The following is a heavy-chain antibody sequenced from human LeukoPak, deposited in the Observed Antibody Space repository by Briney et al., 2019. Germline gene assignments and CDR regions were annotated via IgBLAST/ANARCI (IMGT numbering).Heavy chain of an antibody. Sequence: SQTLSLTCTVSGGSISSYYWSWIRQPPGKGLEWIGYIYNSGSTNYNPSLRSRVTISVDTSKNQFSLKLSSVTAADTAVYYCARGYSSGYSSGLYVDVWGKGTTVTVSS. V-gene: IGHV4-59*01. CDR1: GGSISSYY. J-gene: IGHJ6*03. CDR3: ARGYSSGYSSGLYVDV. D-gene: IGHD6-19*01. CDR2: IYNSGST.